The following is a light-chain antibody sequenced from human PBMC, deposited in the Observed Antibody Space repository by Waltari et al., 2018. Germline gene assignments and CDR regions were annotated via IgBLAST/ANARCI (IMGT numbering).Light chain of an antibody. CDR2: TAS. CDR3: QQTYSLSWT. Sequence: DIQLTQSPSSPSASVRDRVIITCRASQTINSYLHWYQQKPGKVPKVLIYTASTLQSGVPSRFSGSGSGTDFTLTINSLQPEDFATYYCQQTYSLSWTFGQGTKVEIK. J-gene: IGKJ1*01. V-gene: IGKV1-39*01. CDR1: QTINSY.